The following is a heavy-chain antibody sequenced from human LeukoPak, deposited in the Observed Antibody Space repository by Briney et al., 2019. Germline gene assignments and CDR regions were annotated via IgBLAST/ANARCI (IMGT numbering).Heavy chain of an antibody. V-gene: IGHV4-59*01. J-gene: IGHJ3*02. D-gene: IGHD3-22*01. CDR1: GASISSSY. CDR3: ARGYYVSRGYSNTFDI. CDR2: INYSGNT. Sequence: SETLSLTCAVSGASISSSYWSWIRQPPGKGLEWIGYINYSGNTKYNPSLESRVTISVDASNNQFSLRLSSVTAADTAFYYCARGYYVSRGYSNTFDIWGQGTLVTVSS.